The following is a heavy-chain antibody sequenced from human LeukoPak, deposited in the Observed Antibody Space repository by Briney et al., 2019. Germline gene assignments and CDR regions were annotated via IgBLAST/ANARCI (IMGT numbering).Heavy chain of an antibody. J-gene: IGHJ4*02. CDR1: GGSFSGYY. CDR3: AKSKSGERYFDY. CDR2: INHSGST. D-gene: IGHD1-1*01. V-gene: IGHV4-34*01. Sequence: SETLSLTCAVYGGSFSGYYWSWIRQPPGKGLEWIGEINHSGSTNYNPSLKSRVTISVDTSKNQFSLQLNSVTPEDTAVYYCAKSKSGERYFDYWGQGTLVTVSS.